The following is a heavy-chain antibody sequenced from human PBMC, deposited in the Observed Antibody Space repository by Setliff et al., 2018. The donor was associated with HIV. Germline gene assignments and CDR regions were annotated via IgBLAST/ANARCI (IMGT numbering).Heavy chain of an antibody. V-gene: IGHV4-59*01. J-gene: IGHJ4*02. D-gene: IGHD3-22*01. CDR3: ARDVARFDYDTGGYYVSHFDY. Sequence: SETLSLTCSISGGSISFYYWNWLRQTPGKGLEWIGYISNTGNTKYNPSLKSRVTIAGDTSKNQFSVRLTSVTAADTAVYFCARDVARFDYDTGGYYVSHFDYWGQGIQVTVSS. CDR1: GGSISFYY. CDR2: ISNTGNT.